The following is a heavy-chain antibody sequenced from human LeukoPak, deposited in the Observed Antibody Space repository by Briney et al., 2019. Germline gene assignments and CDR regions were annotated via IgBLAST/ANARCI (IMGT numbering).Heavy chain of an antibody. J-gene: IGHJ3*02. CDR1: QFSFTNNW. Sequence: GGSLRLSCVGSQFSFTNNWMHWVRQVPRKGLMWVSRISRDGTVTDYADSVKGRFAISRDNAKNTLYLQMNSLRGEDTGLFYCVREVGAPGSFDIWGQGTLVTVSS. V-gene: IGHV3-74*01. D-gene: IGHD1-26*01. CDR3: VREVGAPGSFDI. CDR2: ISRDGTVT.